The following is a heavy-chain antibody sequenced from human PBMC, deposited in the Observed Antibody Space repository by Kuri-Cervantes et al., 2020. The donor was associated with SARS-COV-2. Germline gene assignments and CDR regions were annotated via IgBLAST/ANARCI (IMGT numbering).Heavy chain of an antibody. J-gene: IGHJ4*02. D-gene: IGHD5-18*01. Sequence: GGSLRLSCAASGSTFSSYAMSWVRQAPGKGLEWVSAISGSGGSTYYADSVKGRFTISRDNSKNTLYLQMNSLRAEDTAVYYCAKSLGYSYGYSGYWGQGTLVTVSS. CDR2: ISGSGGST. CDR1: GSTFSSYA. V-gene: IGHV3-23*01. CDR3: AKSLGYSYGYSGY.